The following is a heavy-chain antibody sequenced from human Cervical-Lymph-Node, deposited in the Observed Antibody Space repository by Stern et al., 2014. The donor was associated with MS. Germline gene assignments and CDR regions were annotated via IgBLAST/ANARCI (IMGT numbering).Heavy chain of an antibody. CDR1: GYTFTSYG. CDR3: ARAYEGDY. J-gene: IGHJ4*02. V-gene: IGHV1-18*01. Sequence: VQLVQSGAEVKKPGASVKVSCKASGYTFTSYGFSWVRQAPGQGLEWVGWISVYSGNTNYARKFQGRVALTTDTSTSTVYMELTNLRSDDTAVYYCARAYEGDYWGQGTLVTVSS. CDR2: ISVYSGNT. D-gene: IGHD3-3*01.